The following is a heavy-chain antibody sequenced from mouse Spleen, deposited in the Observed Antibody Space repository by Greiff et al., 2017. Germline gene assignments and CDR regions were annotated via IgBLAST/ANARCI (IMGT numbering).Heavy chain of an antibody. CDR2: IDPANGNT. V-gene: IGHV14-3*02. Sequence: VQLQQSGAELVKPGASVKLSCTASGFNIKDTYMHWVKQRPEQGLEWIGRIDPANGNTKYDPKFQGKATITADTSSNTAYLQLSSLTSEDTAVYYCARFGSSYYYAMDYWGQGTSVTVSS. J-gene: IGHJ4*01. D-gene: IGHD1-1*01. CDR1: GFNIKDTY. CDR3: ARFGSSYYYAMDY.